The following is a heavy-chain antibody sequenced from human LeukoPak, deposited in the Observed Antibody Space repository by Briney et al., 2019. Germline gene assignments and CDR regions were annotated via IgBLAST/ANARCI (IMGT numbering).Heavy chain of an antibody. CDR3: ARGVEMATITGDWFDP. CDR1: GYTFTSYD. CDR2: MNPNSGNT. J-gene: IGHJ5*02. V-gene: IGHV1-8*01. D-gene: IGHD5-24*01. Sequence: ASVKVSCKAPGYTFTSYDINWVRQATGQGLEWMGWMNPNSGNTGYAQKFQGRVTMTRNTSISTAYMELSSLRSEDTAVYYCARGVEMATITGDWFDPWGQGTLVTVSS.